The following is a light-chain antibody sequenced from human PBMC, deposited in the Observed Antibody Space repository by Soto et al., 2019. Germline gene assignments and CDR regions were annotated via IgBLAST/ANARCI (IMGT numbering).Light chain of an antibody. Sequence: QSVLTQPASVSGSPGQSITISCTGTSSDVGSYNLVSWYQQLPGKAPKLIIYEVTKRPSGVSNRFSGSKSGNTASLTISGLQAEDEADYYCCSYAVSGTLVFGGGTQLTVL. J-gene: IGLJ2*01. V-gene: IGLV2-23*02. CDR2: EVT. CDR1: SSDVGSYNL. CDR3: CSYAVSGTLV.